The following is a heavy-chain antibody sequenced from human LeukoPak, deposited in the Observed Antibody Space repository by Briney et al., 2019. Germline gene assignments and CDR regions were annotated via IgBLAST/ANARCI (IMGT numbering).Heavy chain of an antibody. J-gene: IGHJ6*02. CDR3: ARDGGSGSPFNNYYYYGMDV. CDR1: GFSVSSSC. CDR2: LYTGENT. V-gene: IGHV3-53*01. Sequence: GGSLRLSCAASGFSVSSSCISWVRQAPGKGLEWVSFLYTGENTYYADSVKGRFTISRDNSKNTVILQMNSLRAEDTAVYYCARDGGSGSPFNNYYYYGMDVWGQGTTVTVSS. D-gene: IGHD3-10*01.